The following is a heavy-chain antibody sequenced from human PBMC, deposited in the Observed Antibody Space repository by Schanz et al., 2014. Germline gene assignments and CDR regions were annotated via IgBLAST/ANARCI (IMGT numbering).Heavy chain of an antibody. CDR2: IYYSGSS. D-gene: IGHD1-1*01. Sequence: QVQLQQWGAGLLKPSETLSLTCTVSGGSIRSYFWSWIRQPPGKGLEWIGYIYYSGSSDYNPSLKSRVPIPLDTSKNQFSLTLTSLTAADTAVYYCARDTTWRLDLWGRGTLVTVSS. V-gene: IGHV4-59*12. CDR1: GGSIRSYF. J-gene: IGHJ2*01. CDR3: ARDTTWRLDL.